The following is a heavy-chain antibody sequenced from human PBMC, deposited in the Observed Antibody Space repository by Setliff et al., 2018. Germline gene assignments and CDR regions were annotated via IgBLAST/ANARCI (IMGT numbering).Heavy chain of an antibody. J-gene: IGHJ6*03. CDR2: IYSNGRT. CDR3: ARGITSGGYWGQRFLYLDV. V-gene: IGHV4-61*09. CDR1: GGSISSDSHY. Sequence: LSLTCTVSGGSISSDSHYWAWVRQPAGKGLELIGQIYSNGRTYYNPSLKSRLTISLDTSKNQFSLRLNSMTAADTAVYYCARGITSGGYWGQRFLYLDVWGRWTTVTVSS. D-gene: IGHD3-22*01.